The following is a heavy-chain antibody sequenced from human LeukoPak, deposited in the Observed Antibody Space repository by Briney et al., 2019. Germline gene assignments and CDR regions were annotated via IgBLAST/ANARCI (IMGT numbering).Heavy chain of an antibody. D-gene: IGHD6-19*01. CDR1: GFTFSSYA. J-gene: IGHJ4*02. V-gene: IGHV3-23*01. CDR2: ISGSGGST. Sequence: GGSLRLSCAASGFTFSSYAMSWVRQAPGKGLEWVSAISGSGGSTYYADSVKGRFTISRDNSKNTLYLQMNSLRAEDTAVYYCARWSGWYTSKWELDYWGQGTQVTVSS. CDR3: ARWSGWYTSKWELDY.